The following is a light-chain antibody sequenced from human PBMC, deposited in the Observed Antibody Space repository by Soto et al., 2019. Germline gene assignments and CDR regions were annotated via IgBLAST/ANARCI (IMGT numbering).Light chain of an antibody. J-gene: IGKJ4*01. CDR2: GAS. CDR3: QQRSIGLT. V-gene: IGKV3-11*01. Sequence: EIVLTHSPGTLSFSPWEGSTLSCRASQSVSSYLAWYQQKPGQPPRLLIYGASNRATGIPARFSGSGSGTDFTLTISSLEPEDFAVYFCQQRSIGLTFGGGTKVDNK. CDR1: QSVSSY.